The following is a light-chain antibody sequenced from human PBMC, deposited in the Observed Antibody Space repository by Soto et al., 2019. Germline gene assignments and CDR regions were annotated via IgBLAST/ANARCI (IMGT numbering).Light chain of an antibody. CDR2: DAS. CDR3: QQRSNWPPEVT. V-gene: IGKV3-11*01. CDR1: QSVSSS. J-gene: IGKJ3*01. Sequence: EIVLTQSPDTPSLSPGERATLSCRASQSVSSSLAWYQQKPGQAPRLLIYDASNRATGIPPRFSGSGSGTDFTLTISSLEPEDFAVYYCQQRSNWPPEVTFGPGTKVDIK.